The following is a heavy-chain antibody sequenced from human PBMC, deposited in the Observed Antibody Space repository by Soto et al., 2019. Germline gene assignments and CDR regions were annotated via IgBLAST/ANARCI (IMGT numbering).Heavy chain of an antibody. Sequence: GSLRLACAASVFTFSSYAMSWVRQAPGKGLEWVSAISGSGGSTYYADSVKGRFTISRDNSKNTLYLQMNSLRAEDTAVYYCAKREARGPNDYWGQGTLVTVSS. J-gene: IGHJ4*02. V-gene: IGHV3-23*01. D-gene: IGHD1-26*01. CDR2: ISGSGGST. CDR3: AKREARGPNDY. CDR1: VFTFSSYA.